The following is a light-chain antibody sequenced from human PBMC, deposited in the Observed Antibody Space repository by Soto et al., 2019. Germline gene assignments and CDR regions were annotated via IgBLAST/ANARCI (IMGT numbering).Light chain of an antibody. Sequence: EIVMTQSPATLSVSPGERATLSCRASQSVSSNLAWYQQKRGQAPRLLIYGASTRATGIPARFSGSGSGTEFTLTISSLQSEDFAVYYCQQYNNWPITLGQGTRLEIK. V-gene: IGKV3-15*01. J-gene: IGKJ5*01. CDR3: QQYNNWPIT. CDR2: GAS. CDR1: QSVSSN.